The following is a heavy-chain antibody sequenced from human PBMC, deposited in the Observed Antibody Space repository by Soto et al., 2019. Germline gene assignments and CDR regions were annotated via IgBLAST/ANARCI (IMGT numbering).Heavy chain of an antibody. CDR2: IRSKANSYAT. Sequence: PGGSLRLSCAASGFTFSGSAMHWVRQASGKGLEWVGRIRSKANSYATAYAASVKGRFTISRDDSKNTAYLQMNSLKTEDTAVYYCTRHSPGYCSGGSCYRNWFDPWGQGTLVTVSS. CDR1: GFTFSGSA. J-gene: IGHJ5*02. V-gene: IGHV3-73*01. D-gene: IGHD2-15*01. CDR3: TRHSPGYCSGGSCYRNWFDP.